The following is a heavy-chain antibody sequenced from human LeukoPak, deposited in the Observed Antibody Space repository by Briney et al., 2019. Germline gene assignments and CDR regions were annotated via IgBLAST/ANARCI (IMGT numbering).Heavy chain of an antibody. Sequence: PGGFLRLSCAASGFTFSSYGMHWVRQAPGKGLEWVAVIWYDGSNKYYADSVKGRFTISRDNSKNTLYLQMNSLRAEDTAVYYCARAEMTGSSWSPFDYRGQGTLVTVSS. CDR2: IWYDGSNK. J-gene: IGHJ4*02. D-gene: IGHD6-13*01. V-gene: IGHV3-33*08. CDR1: GFTFSSYG. CDR3: ARAEMTGSSWSPFDY.